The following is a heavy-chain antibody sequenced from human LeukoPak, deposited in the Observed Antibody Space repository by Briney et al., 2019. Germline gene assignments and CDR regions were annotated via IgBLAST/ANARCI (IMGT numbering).Heavy chain of an antibody. V-gene: IGHV3-23*01. D-gene: IGHD3-3*01. Sequence: RGSLRLSCAASGFSFSSYAMNWVRQAPGKGLEWVPGISSGGGNTYYADSVKGRFTISRDNSKNTLYLQMNSLRADDTAVYYCAESLGWLSGGFDYWGQGTLVTVSS. CDR3: AESLGWLSGGFDY. CDR1: GFSFSSYA. J-gene: IGHJ4*02. CDR2: ISSGGGNT.